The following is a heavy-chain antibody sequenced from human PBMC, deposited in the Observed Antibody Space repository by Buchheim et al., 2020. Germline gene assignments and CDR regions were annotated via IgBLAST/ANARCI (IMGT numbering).Heavy chain of an antibody. CDR3: AKSYCGGGCYSFDY. Sequence: EVQLLESGGGLVQSGGSLRLSCAASGFTFRSCGMSWVRQAPGKGLEWVSSIRDSGGSTYYADSVKGRFTISRDNSKSTLYLQMSSLRADDTAVYYCAKSYCGGGCYSFDYWGQGTL. J-gene: IGHJ4*02. D-gene: IGHD2-21*02. CDR1: GFTFRSCG. CDR2: IRDSGGST. V-gene: IGHV3-23*01.